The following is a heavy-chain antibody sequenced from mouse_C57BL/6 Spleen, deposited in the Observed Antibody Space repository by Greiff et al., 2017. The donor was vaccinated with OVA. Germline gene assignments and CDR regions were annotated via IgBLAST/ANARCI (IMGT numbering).Heavy chain of an antibody. J-gene: IGHJ4*01. CDR3: ARSSTMADYYAMDY. CDR2: IDPSDSYT. Sequence: QVQLQQPGAELVRPGTSVKLSCKASGYTFTSYWMHWVKQRPGQGLEWIGVIDPSDSYTNYNQKFKGKATLTVDTSSSTAYMQLSSLTSEDSAVYYCARSSTMADYYAMDYWGQGTSVTVSS. D-gene: IGHD1-1*02. CDR1: GYTFTSYW. V-gene: IGHV1-59*01.